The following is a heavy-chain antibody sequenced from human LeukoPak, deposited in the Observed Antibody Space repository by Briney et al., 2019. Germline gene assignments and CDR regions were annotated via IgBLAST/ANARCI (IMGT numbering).Heavy chain of an antibody. CDR1: GFTFSSYA. CDR2: ISGSGGST. Sequence: GGSLRLSCAASGFTFSSYAMSWVRQAPGKGLEWVSAISGSGGSTYYADSVKGRFTISRDNSKNTLYLQVNSLRAEDTAVYYCAKESGIIWFGESLFDYWGQGTLVTVSS. D-gene: IGHD3-10*01. V-gene: IGHV3-23*01. CDR3: AKESGIIWFGESLFDY. J-gene: IGHJ4*02.